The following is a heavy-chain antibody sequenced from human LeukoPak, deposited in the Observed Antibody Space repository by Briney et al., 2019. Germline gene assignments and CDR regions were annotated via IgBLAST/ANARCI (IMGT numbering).Heavy chain of an antibody. Sequence: PGGSLRLSCAASGFTFSSYSMTWVRQAPGKGLERVSSISSSSSYIYYADSVKGRFTISRDNAKNSLYLQMNSLRAEDTAVYYCARYREYVTIFGVVLPYYGMDVWGQGTTVTVSS. J-gene: IGHJ6*02. V-gene: IGHV3-21*01. CDR3: ARYREYVTIFGVVLPYYGMDV. CDR1: GFTFSSYS. CDR2: ISSSSSYI. D-gene: IGHD3-3*01.